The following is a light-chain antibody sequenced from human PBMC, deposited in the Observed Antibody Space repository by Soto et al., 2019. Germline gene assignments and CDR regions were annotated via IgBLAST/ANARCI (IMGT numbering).Light chain of an antibody. Sequence: QLVLTQSPSASASLGASVKLTCTLSSGHSSYAIAWHQQQPEKGPRYLMRLNSDGSHTKGDGIPDRFSGSSSGAERYLTISSXQSEDEADYYCQTWGTGIWVFGGGTKLTVL. CDR2: LNSDGSH. CDR1: SGHSSYA. V-gene: IGLV4-69*01. CDR3: QTWGTGIWV. J-gene: IGLJ3*02.